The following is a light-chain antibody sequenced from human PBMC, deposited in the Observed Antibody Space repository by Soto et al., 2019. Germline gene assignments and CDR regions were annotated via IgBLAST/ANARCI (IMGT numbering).Light chain of an antibody. CDR1: QSINSN. Sequence: EIVMTQSPATLSVSPGERATLSCRASQSINSNLAWYQQKPGQTPRLLIYGASTRATGIPARFSGSGSGTDFTLTISSLQSEVFAVDYCQQYNNLWTFGQGTKVEIK. V-gene: IGKV3-15*01. J-gene: IGKJ1*01. CDR2: GAS. CDR3: QQYNNLWT.